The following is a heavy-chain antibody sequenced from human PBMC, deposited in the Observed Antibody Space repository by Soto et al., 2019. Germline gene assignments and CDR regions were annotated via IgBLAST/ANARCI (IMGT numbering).Heavy chain of an antibody. CDR3: AREVSYYDY. CDR2: ISSNGDIT. Sequence: VQLVESGGGLVQPGGSLSLRLSCAASGFTFSNYPMHWVRQAPGKGLEYVSAISSNGDITYYGNSVKGRFTISRDNSKNTLYLQMGSLRTEYTAVYYCAREVSYYDYWGQGTLVTVS. CDR1: GFTFSNYP. V-gene: IGHV3-64*01. J-gene: IGHJ4*02.